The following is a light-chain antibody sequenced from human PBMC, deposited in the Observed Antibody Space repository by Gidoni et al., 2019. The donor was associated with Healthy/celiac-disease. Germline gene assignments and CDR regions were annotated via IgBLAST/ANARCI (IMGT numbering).Light chain of an antibody. CDR3: QQRSNWPLT. J-gene: IGKJ4*01. CDR1: QSVSSY. Sequence: DIVLTQSPVTLSLSPGERATLSCRASQSVSSYLAWYQQKPSQAPRLLIYDASNRATGIPARFSGSGSGTDFTLTISSLEPEDFAVYYCQQRSNWPLTFGGGTKVEIK. V-gene: IGKV3-11*01. CDR2: DAS.